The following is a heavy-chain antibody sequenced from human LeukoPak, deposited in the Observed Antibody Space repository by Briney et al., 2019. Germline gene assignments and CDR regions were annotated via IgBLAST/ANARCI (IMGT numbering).Heavy chain of an antibody. CDR2: IYYSGST. D-gene: IGHD2-15*01. J-gene: IGHJ5*02. Sequence: SQTLSLTCTVSGGSISGGGYYWSWIRQHPGMDLEWIVYIYYSGSTYYNPSLKSRLTISVDTSKNQFSLKLSSVTAADTAVYYCARGGYCSGGSCYLTWFDPWGQGTLVTVSS. CDR3: ARGGYCSGGSCYLTWFDP. CDR1: GGSISGGGYY. V-gene: IGHV4-31*03.